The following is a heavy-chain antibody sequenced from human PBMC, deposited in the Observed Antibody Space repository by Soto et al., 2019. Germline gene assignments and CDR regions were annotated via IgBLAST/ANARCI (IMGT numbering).Heavy chain of an antibody. CDR1: GYTFTSYD. CDR2: MNPNSGNT. D-gene: IGHD1-1*01. CDR3: AYILERQPTTEAFDI. J-gene: IGHJ3*02. V-gene: IGHV1-8*01. Sequence: ASVKVSCKASGYTFTSYDINWVRQATGHGLEWMGWMNPNSGNTGYAQKFQGRVTMTRNTSISTAYMELSSLRSEDTAVYYCAYILERQPTTEAFDIWGQGTMVTVSS.